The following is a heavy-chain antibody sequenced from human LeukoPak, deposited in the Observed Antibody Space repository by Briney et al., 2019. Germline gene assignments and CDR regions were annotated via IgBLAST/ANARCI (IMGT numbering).Heavy chain of an antibody. V-gene: IGHV4-61*02. D-gene: IGHD1-26*01. Sequence: PSQTLSLTCTVSGGSISSGSYYWSWIRQPAGKGLEWIGRIYTSGSTNYNPSLKSRVTISVDTSKNQFSLKLSSVTAADTAVYYCARGVSGSYSIWGQGTLVTVSS. CDR2: IYTSGST. CDR3: ARGVSGSYSI. CDR1: GGSISSGSYY. J-gene: IGHJ4*02.